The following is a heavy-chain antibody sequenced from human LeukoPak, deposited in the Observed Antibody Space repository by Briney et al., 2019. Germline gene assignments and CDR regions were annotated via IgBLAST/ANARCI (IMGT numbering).Heavy chain of an antibody. CDR3: ARGPYYDILTGYYMGMDV. V-gene: IGHV4-59*01. Sequence: PSETLSLTCTVSGGSISSYYWSWIRQPPGKGLEWIGYIYYSGSTNYNPSLKSRVTISVDTFKNQFSLKLSSVTAADTAVYYCARGPYYDILTGYYMGMDVWGQGTTVTVSS. CDR2: IYYSGST. J-gene: IGHJ6*02. D-gene: IGHD3-9*01. CDR1: GGSISSYY.